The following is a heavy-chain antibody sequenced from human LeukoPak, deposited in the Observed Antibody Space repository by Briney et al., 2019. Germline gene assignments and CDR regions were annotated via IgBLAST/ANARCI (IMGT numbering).Heavy chain of an antibody. J-gene: IGHJ6*03. CDR1: GGSISSGSYY. CDR2: IYTSGST. CDR3: ARGTFWSGYLYYYYYMDV. V-gene: IGHV4-61*02. D-gene: IGHD3-3*01. Sequence: SQTLSLTCTVSGGSISSGSYYWSWIRQPAGKGLEWIGRIYTSGSTNYNPSLNSRVTISRDTSKNQFSLKLSSVTAADTAVYYCARGTFWSGYLYYYYYMDVWGKGTTVTVSS.